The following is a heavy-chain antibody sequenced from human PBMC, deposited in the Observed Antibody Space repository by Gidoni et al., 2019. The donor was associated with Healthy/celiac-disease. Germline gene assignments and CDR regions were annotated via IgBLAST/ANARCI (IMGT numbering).Heavy chain of an antibody. CDR2: ISAYNGNT. CDR3: ARLYSSSWYGDYYYYYGMDV. D-gene: IGHD6-13*01. CDR1: GYNFTSYG. Sequence: QVQLVQSGAEVKKPGASVKVSCKASGYNFTSYGIRWVRQAPGQGLEWMGWISAYNGNTNYAQKLQGRVTMTTDTSTSTAYMELRSLRSDDTAVYYCARLYSSSWYGDYYYYYGMDVWGQGTTVTVSS. J-gene: IGHJ6*02. V-gene: IGHV1-18*01.